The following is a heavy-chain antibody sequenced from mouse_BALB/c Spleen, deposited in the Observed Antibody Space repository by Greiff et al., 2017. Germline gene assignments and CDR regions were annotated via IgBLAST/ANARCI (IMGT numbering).Heavy chain of an antibody. V-gene: IGHV1-80*01. CDR3: ARGPYGDY. Sequence: QVQLQQPGAELVRPGSSVKISCKASGYAFSSYWMNWVKQRPGQGLEWIGQIYPGDGDTNYNGKFKGKATLTADKSSSTAYMQLSSLTSEDSAVYFCARGPYGDYWGQGTSVTVSS. D-gene: IGHD1-1*02. J-gene: IGHJ4*01. CDR2: IYPGDGDT. CDR1: GYAFSSYW.